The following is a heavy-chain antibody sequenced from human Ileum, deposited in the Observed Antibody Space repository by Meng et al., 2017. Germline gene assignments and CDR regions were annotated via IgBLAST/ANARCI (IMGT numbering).Heavy chain of an antibody. Sequence: QLQLMQWGAGMLKPSETLSLTCNVYGDSFTDYYWNWICQPPGKGLEWIGEIHYSGSTNYNPSLESRVTISEDTSQKQFSLRLSSVTAADTAVYYCARRIRGGSYLGWGQGTLVTVSS. CDR2: IHYSGST. J-gene: IGHJ4*02. CDR1: GDSFTDYY. D-gene: IGHD1-26*01. V-gene: IGHV4-34*01. CDR3: ARRIRGGSYLG.